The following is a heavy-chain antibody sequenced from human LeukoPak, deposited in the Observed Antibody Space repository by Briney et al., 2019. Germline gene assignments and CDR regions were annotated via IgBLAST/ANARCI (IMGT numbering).Heavy chain of an antibody. V-gene: IGHV4-59*01. CDR2: IYDSGTT. CDR3: ARTKRVDYFDF. D-gene: IGHD2-15*01. J-gene: IGHJ4*02. CDR1: GGSFSGYY. Sequence: SETLSLTCAVYGGSFSGYYWSWIRQPPGKGLEWIAYIYDSGTTDYNPSLKSRVAISIDTSKNHFSLKLNSVTAADTAVYYCARTKRVDYFDFWGQGTLVTVSS.